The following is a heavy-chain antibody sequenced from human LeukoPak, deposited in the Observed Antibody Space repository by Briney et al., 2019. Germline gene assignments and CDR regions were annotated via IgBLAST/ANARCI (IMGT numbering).Heavy chain of an antibody. CDR3: ARDLGGDRLQNAFDI. V-gene: IGHV3-30-3*01. J-gene: IGHJ3*02. CDR2: ISYDGSNK. Sequence: GGSLRLSCAASGFTFSSYWMHWVRQAPGKGLEWVAVISYDGSNKYYADSVKGRFTISRDNSKNTLYLQMNSLRAEDTAVYYCARDLGGDRLQNAFDIWGQGTMVTVSS. D-gene: IGHD4-11*01. CDR1: GFTFSSYW.